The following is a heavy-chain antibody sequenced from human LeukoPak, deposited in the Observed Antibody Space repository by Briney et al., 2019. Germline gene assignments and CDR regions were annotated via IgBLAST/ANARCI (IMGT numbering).Heavy chain of an antibody. V-gene: IGHV3-20*04. D-gene: IGHD3-10*01. J-gene: IGHJ4*02. CDR1: GFTFDDYG. CDR3: ARVWFGELYPVDY. CDR2: INWNGGST. Sequence: PGGSLRISCAASGFTFDDYGMSWVRQAPGEGLEWGSGINWNGGSTGYADSVKGRFTIPRDNAKNSLYLQMNSLRAEDTALYYCARVWFGELYPVDYWGQGTLVTVSS.